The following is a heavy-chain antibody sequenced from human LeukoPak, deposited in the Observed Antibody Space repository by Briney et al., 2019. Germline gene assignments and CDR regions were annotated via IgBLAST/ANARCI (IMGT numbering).Heavy chain of an antibody. CDR2: ISSSSSYI. J-gene: IGHJ4*02. CDR1: GFTFSSHW. V-gene: IGHV3-21*01. D-gene: IGHD6-13*01. CDR3: ARPIAAAGRCFDY. Sequence: PGGSLRLSCAASGFTFSSHWMHWVRQVPGKGLVWVSSISSSSSYIYYADSVKGRFTISRDNAKNSLYLQMNGLRAEDTAGYYCARPIAAAGRCFDYWGQGTLVTVSS.